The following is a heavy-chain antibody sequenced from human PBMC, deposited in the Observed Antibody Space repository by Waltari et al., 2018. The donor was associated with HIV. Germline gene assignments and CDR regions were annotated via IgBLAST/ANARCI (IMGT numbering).Heavy chain of an antibody. CDR3: ARRPDYGGDWFGS. Sequence: EVRLVQSGAVIKRPGDSLKISCKTSGYTFTSYWIGWVGQTAGRGMEWIGVIYPHAVLVQYHPSFHGRGGISTDWSTRTAYLEWRSLTALDTGVYYCARRPDYGGDWFGSWGQGTLVSVSS. V-gene: IGHV5-51*03. D-gene: IGHD3-10*01. CDR2: IYPHAVLV. J-gene: IGHJ5*01. CDR1: GYTFTSYW.